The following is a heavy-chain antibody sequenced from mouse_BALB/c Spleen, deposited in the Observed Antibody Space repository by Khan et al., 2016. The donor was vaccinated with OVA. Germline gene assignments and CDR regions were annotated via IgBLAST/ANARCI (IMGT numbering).Heavy chain of an antibody. CDR1: GFSLSRYN. Sequence: VKLQESGPGLVAPSQSLSITCTVSGFSLSRYNLHWVRQPPGKGLEWLGMIWGGGGTDYNSTLKSRLNISKDNSKSQVLLKMNSLQTDDTAMYYCARAYYRYDGYYAMDYWDQGTSVTVSS. D-gene: IGHD2-14*01. CDR3: ARAYYRYDGYYAMDY. CDR2: IWGGGGT. V-gene: IGHV2-6-4*01. J-gene: IGHJ4*01.